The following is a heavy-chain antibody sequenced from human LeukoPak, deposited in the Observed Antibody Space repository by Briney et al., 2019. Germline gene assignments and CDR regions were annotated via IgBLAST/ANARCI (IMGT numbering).Heavy chain of an antibody. CDR3: ARGRSSSGYYYSFDY. CDR2: INHSGST. J-gene: IGHJ4*02. Sequence: SETLSLTCAVYGGSFSGYYWSWIRQPPGKGLEWIGEINHSGSTNYNPSLKSRVTISVDTSKNQFSLKLSSATAADTAVYYCARGRSSSGYYYSFDYWGQGTLVTVSS. V-gene: IGHV4-34*01. CDR1: GGSFSGYY. D-gene: IGHD3-22*01.